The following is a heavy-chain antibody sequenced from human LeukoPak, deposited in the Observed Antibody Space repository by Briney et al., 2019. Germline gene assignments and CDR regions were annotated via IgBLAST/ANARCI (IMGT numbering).Heavy chain of an antibody. J-gene: IGHJ4*02. CDR3: AKLIREVTTYDY. V-gene: IGHV3-7*01. Sequence: GGSLRLSCAASGFTFSTYWMSWVRQAPGKGLEWVASINPDGSTEHYVDSVKGRFTASRDSAKNSLFLQMNTLRVEDTAVYYCAKLIREVTTYDYWGPGALVTVSS. CDR2: INPDGSTE. CDR1: GFTFSTYW. D-gene: IGHD2-21*02.